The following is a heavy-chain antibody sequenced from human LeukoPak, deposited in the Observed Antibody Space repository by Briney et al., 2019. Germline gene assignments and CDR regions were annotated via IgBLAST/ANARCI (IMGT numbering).Heavy chain of an antibody. CDR1: GYTFTGYY. V-gene: IGHV1-2*02. J-gene: IGHJ1*01. Sequence: ASVKVSCKAYGYTFTGYYMHWVRQAPGQGLEWMGWINPNSGGTNYAQKFQGRVTMTRDTSISTAYMELSRLRSEDTAVYYCARVEGGWGSSGYCFEYLLHWGQGTLVTVSS. D-gene: IGHD3-22*01. CDR3: ARVEGGWGSSGYCFEYLLH. CDR2: INPNSGGT.